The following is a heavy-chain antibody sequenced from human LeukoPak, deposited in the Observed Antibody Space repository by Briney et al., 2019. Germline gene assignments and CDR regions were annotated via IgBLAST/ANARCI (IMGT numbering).Heavy chain of an antibody. CDR3: AKGLVWSGYPRRMDV. CDR1: GFTFSNAW. J-gene: IGHJ6*03. Sequence: GGSLRLSCAASGFTFSNAWMSWVRQAPGKGLEWVGRIKSKTDGGTTDYAAPVKGRFTISRDDSKTTLYLQMNSLRAEDTAVYYCAKGLVWSGYPRRMDVWGKGTTVTVSS. D-gene: IGHD3-3*01. CDR2: IKSKTDGGTT. V-gene: IGHV3-15*01.